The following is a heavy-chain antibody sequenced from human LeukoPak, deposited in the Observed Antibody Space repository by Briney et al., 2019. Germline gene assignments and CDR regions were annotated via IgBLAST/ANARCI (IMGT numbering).Heavy chain of an antibody. J-gene: IGHJ4*01. CDR3: ARHPSSAWHADY. D-gene: IGHD6-25*01. V-gene: IGHV4-39*01. CDR1: GGPISSSNYC. CDR2: ISYSGTT. Sequence: SETLSLTCTVSGGPISSSNYCWGWIRQPPGKGLEWIGSISYSGTTYYNPSHKSRVTISADTSNNQFSLRLTSVTAADTAVYFCARHPSSAWHADYWGHGTLVTVSS.